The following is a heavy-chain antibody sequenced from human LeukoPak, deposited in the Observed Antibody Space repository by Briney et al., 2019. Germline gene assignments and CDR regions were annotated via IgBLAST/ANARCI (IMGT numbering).Heavy chain of an antibody. CDR2: ISYDGRTI. V-gene: IGHV3-30*18. CDR3: AKEYSSGWSHWYFDL. D-gene: IGHD6-19*01. J-gene: IGHJ2*01. Sequence: SGGSLRLSCAASGFTFSTYGMHWVRQAPGKGLEWVAVISYDGRTIHYADSVKGRFTSSRDNSKDKLYLQMNRLRPEDTAVYYCAKEYSSGWSHWYFDLWGRGTLVTVSS. CDR1: GFTFSTYG.